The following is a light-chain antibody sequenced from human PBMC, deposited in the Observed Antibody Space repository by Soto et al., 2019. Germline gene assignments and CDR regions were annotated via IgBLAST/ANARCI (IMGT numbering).Light chain of an antibody. CDR3: QQYNNWPWT. CDR1: QSISDT. CDR2: GAS. V-gene: IGKV3-15*01. J-gene: IGKJ1*01. Sequence: EIVMTQSPATLSVSPGGRATLSCRASQSISDTLVWYQQKPGQAPRLLIHGASTRATGFPARFSGSGSGTDFTLTISSLQSEDFAVYYCQQYNNWPWTFGQGTKVDIK.